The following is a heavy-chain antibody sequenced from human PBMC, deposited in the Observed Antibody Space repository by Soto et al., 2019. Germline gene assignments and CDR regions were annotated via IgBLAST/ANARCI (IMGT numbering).Heavy chain of an antibody. CDR3: VGKGVGAPAY. J-gene: IGHJ4*02. CDR1: GFTFSTYW. Sequence: GGSLRLSCAVSGFTFSTYWMHWVRQAPGKGLVWVSRINNDGSTTNYADSVKGRFTISRDSAKNTLYLQMDSLRAEDTAVYYCVGKGVGAPAYWGQGTLVTVSS. CDR2: INNDGSTT. V-gene: IGHV3-74*01. D-gene: IGHD1-26*01.